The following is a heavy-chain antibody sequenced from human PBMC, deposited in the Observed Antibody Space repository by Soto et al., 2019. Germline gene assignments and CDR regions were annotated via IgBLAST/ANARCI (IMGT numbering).Heavy chain of an antibody. CDR1: GGSISSYY. CDR2: MYYGGRT. CDR3: ARGTPSPLIVRSSRGPWFDH. D-gene: IGHD2-15*01. J-gene: IGHJ5*02. V-gene: IGHV4-59*08. Sequence: AGTLSLTCTFSGGSISSYYWSWIRQPPGKGLEWIGYMYYGGRTNYNPSLKSRVTISVDTSKMQVSLKLSSVTAADTAVYFCARGTPSPLIVRSSRGPWFDHWGQGTRVTVSS.